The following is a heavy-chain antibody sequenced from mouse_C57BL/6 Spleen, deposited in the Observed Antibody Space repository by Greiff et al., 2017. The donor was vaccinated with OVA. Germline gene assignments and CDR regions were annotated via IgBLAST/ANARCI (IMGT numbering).Heavy chain of an antibody. D-gene: IGHD4-1*01. CDR2: LSDGGSYT. V-gene: IGHV5-4*01. CDR3: ARDNPNWYFDD. CDR1: GFTFSSSA. Sequence: EVTLVESGGGLVKPGGSLQLSCAASGFTFSSSALSWVRQTPEKRLEWVATLSDGGSYTYYPDNVKGRFTISRDNAKNNLYMQMSHLKSEDTAMYYCARDNPNWYFDDWGQGTTRTVSS. J-gene: IGHJ2*01.